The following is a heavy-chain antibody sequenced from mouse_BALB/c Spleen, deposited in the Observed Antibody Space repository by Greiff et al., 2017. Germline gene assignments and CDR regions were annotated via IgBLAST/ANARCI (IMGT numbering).Heavy chain of an antibody. CDR3: ARTHYYGSLNWYFDV. D-gene: IGHD1-1*01. J-gene: IGHJ1*01. V-gene: IGHV5-12-2*01. CDR2: ISNGGGST. CDR1: GFTFSSYT. Sequence: EVKLVESGGGLVQPGGSLKLSCAASGFTFSSYTMSWVRQTPEKRLEWVAYISNGGGSTYYPDTVKGRFTISRDNAKNTLYLQMSSLKSEDTAMYYCARTHYYGSLNWYFDVWGAGTTVTVSA.